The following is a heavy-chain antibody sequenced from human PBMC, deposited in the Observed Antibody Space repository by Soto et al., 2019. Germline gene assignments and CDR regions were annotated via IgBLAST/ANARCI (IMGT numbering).Heavy chain of an antibody. V-gene: IGHV1-69*01. CDR2: IIPIFGTT. J-gene: IGHJ4*02. CDR3: ARVFPDGWVEPGVVRGYLDT. CDR1: AASFSSYG. Sequence: QVQLVQSGAEVKEPGSAVKVSCKAPAASFSSYGISWVRQAPGQGLEWMGGIIPIFGTTNYAEKFQGRVTIIADESTNTAYMELSSLRSEDTALYYCARVFPDGWVEPGVVRGYLDTWGRGTLVTVSS. D-gene: IGHD3-3*01.